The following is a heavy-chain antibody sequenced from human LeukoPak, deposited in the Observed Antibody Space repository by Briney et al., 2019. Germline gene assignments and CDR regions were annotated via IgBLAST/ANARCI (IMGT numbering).Heavy chain of an antibody. Sequence: GGPLRLSCGASGFTFSTYAMTWVRQAPGKGLEWVASLSGSGVTIFYADSVKGRFTISRDNSKNTVYLQMNSLRDEDTAVYYCAKGSPTSSGYSRVEYWGQGTLVTVSS. V-gene: IGHV3-23*01. D-gene: IGHD3-22*01. J-gene: IGHJ4*02. CDR1: GFTFSTYA. CDR2: LSGSGVTI. CDR3: AKGSPTSSGYSRVEY.